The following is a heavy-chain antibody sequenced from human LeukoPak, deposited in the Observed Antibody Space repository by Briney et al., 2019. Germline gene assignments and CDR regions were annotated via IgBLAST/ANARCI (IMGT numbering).Heavy chain of an antibody. V-gene: IGHV3-23*01. CDR2: ITDSGGDT. CDR1: GFTFSRYA. Sequence: PGGSLRLSCAASGFTFSRYAMSWVRQAPGKGLEWVSAITDSGGDTYHADSVKGRLTISRDNSNNALYLQMNSLRVEDTARYYCVKGSSSSRPYYFDYWGQGNLVTVSS. CDR3: VKGSSSSRPYYFDY. D-gene: IGHD6-6*01. J-gene: IGHJ4*02.